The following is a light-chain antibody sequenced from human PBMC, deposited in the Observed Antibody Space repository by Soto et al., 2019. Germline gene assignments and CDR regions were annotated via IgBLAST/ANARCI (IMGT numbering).Light chain of an antibody. Sequence: QSVLTQPASVSGSPEQSITISCTGTSSDVGAYNFISWHQQHPGKAPKLMIYNVYDRPSGISYRFSGSKSGNTASLTISGLQGEDEADYYCSAYTVSRTYVFGTGTKLTVL. V-gene: IGLV2-14*03. CDR3: SAYTVSRTYV. CDR1: SSDVGAYNF. CDR2: NVY. J-gene: IGLJ1*01.